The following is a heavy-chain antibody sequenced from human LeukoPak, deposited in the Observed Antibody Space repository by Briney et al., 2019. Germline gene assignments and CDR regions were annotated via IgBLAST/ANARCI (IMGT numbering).Heavy chain of an antibody. Sequence: GGSLSLSCAASGFTFSSYGMHWVRQAPGKGLEWVAVISYDGSNKYYADSVKGRFTISRDNSKNTLYLQMNSLRAEDTAVYYCAKTKYGGFFQSNFDYWGQGTLVTVSS. D-gene: IGHD5-12*01. CDR2: ISYDGSNK. V-gene: IGHV3-30*18. J-gene: IGHJ4*02. CDR1: GFTFSSYG. CDR3: AKTKYGGFFQSNFDY.